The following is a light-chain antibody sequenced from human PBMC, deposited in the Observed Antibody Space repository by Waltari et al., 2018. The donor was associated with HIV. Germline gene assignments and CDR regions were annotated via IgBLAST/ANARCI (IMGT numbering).Light chain of an antibody. CDR2: RND. CDR3: AAWDDSLSGWV. J-gene: IGLJ3*02. CDR1: SSNIGRNY. V-gene: IGLV1-47*01. Sequence: QSVLTQPPSPSGTPGQRVTISCSGNSSNIGRNYVYWYQQLPGTTPNLLLYRNDQRPSGVPDRFAGSTSGTSASLAISGLRFEDEADYYCAAWDDSLSGWVFGGGTTLTVL.